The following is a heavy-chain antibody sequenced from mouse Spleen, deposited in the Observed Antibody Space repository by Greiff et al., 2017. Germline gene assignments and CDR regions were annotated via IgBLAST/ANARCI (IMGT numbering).Heavy chain of an antibody. Sequence: DVHLVESEGGLVQPGSSMKLSCTASGFTFSDYYMAWVRQVPEKGLEWVANINYDGSSTYYLDSLKSRFIISRDNAKNILYLQMSSLKSEDTATYYCARAYGYDVGVDYWGQGTTLTVSS. V-gene: IGHV5-16*01. CDR3: ARAYGYDVGVDY. D-gene: IGHD2-2*01. CDR1: GFTFSDYY. CDR2: INYDGSST. J-gene: IGHJ2*01.